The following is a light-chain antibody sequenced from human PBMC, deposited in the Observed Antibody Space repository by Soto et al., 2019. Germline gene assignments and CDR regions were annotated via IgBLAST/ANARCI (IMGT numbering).Light chain of an antibody. CDR1: QSVSSNY. V-gene: IGKV3-20*01. CDR2: DVS. J-gene: IGKJ1*01. CDR3: QQYGSSPT. Sequence: EIVLTQSPGTLSLSPGERATLSCRSSQSVSSNYLAWYQQKPDQAPRLVIYDVSGRATGIPDRFCGSGSGTDFTLTISRLEPEDFAVYYCQQYGSSPTFGQGTKVEIK.